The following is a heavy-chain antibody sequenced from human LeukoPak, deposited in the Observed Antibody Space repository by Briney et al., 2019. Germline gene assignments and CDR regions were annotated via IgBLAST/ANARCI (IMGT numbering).Heavy chain of an antibody. D-gene: IGHD4-23*01. CDR2: ISGSGGST. Sequence: GGALRLSRAVSGFTFCRHALNCVRQAPGEGLEGVSAISGSGGSTYYADSVKGRFTISRDKSKNTLYLQMNSLRAEDTAVYYCAREGFHGGIDYWGQGTLVTVSS. CDR3: AREGFHGGIDY. CDR1: GFTFCRHA. J-gene: IGHJ4*02. V-gene: IGHV3-23*01.